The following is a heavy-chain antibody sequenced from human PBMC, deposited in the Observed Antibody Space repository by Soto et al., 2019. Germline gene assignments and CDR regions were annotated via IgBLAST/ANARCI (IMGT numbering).Heavy chain of an antibody. CDR2: INPNSGGT. D-gene: IGHD3-3*01. CDR3: ARAQVDFWSGYPHFDY. V-gene: IGHV1-2*04. Sequence: ASVKVSCKASGYAFTGYYMHWVRQAPGQGLEWMGWINPNSGGTNYAQKFQGWVTMTRDTSISTAYMELSRLRSDDTAVYYCARAQVDFWSGYPHFDYWGQGTLVPVSS. J-gene: IGHJ4*02. CDR1: GYAFTGYY.